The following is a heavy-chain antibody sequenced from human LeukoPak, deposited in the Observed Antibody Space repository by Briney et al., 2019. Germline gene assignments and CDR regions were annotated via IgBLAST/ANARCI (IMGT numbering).Heavy chain of an antibody. CDR1: GGSFSGYY. CDR2: INHSGST. CDR3: ARETWYCSGGSCYYYYGMDV. V-gene: IGHV4-34*01. J-gene: IGHJ6*04. Sequence: SETLSFTCAVYGGSFSGYYWSWIRQPPGKGLEWIGEINHSGSTNYNPSLKSRVTISVDTSKNQFSLKLSSVTAADTAVYYCARETWYCSGGSCYYYYGMDVWGKGTTVTVSS. D-gene: IGHD2-15*01.